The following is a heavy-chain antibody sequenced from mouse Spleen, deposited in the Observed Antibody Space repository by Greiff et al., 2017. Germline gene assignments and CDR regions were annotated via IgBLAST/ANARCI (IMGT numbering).Heavy chain of an antibody. Sequence: VMLVESGAELAKPGASVKLSCKASGYTFTSYWMHWVKQRPGQGLEWIGYINPSSGYTKYNQKFKDKATLTADKSSSTAYMQLSSLTYEDSAVYYCAGRGGNLYYAMDYWGQGTSVTVSS. V-gene: IGHV1-7*01. CDR2: INPSSGYT. D-gene: IGHD2-1*01. CDR3: AGRGGNLYYAMDY. CDR1: GYTFTSYW. J-gene: IGHJ4*01.